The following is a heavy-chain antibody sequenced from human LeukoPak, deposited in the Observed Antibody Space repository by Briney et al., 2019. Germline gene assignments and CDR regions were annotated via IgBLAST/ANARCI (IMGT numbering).Heavy chain of an antibody. J-gene: IGHJ4*02. Sequence: GGSLRLSCTASGFTFGDYAMTWVRQAPGKGLEWVGFTKSKIYGGTPEYAASVKGRFTISRDDSKGIAYLQMDSLKTEDTAVYYCTRDQTPYYWGQGTLVTVSS. CDR2: TKSKIYGGTP. V-gene: IGHV3-49*04. CDR3: TRDQTPYY. CDR1: GFTFGDYA.